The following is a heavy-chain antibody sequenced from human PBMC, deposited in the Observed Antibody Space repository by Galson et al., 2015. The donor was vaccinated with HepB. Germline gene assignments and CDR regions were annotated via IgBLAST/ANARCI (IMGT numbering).Heavy chain of an antibody. Sequence: SVKVSCKASGGTFSTYTVSWVRQALGQGLEWMGGIIPIFRTGNYAQKFQGRVTITADDSADESTTTAYMELSSLRSEDTAVYYCAATHNWGKDYWGQGTLVIVSS. J-gene: IGHJ4*02. D-gene: IGHD7-27*01. V-gene: IGHV1-69*13. CDR2: IIPIFRTG. CDR3: AATHNWGKDY. CDR1: GGTFSTYT.